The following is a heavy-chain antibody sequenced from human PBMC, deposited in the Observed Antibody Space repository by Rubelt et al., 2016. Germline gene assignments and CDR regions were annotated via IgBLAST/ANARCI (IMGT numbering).Heavy chain of an antibody. Sequence: VQLVESGGGLVKPGGSLRLSCAASGFTFTSYSMNWVRQAPGKGLEWVSALSGSGGDTFHADSVKGRFTISRDNSKNTLYLQMNSLRAEDTAVYYCASNSRGSYLYNYFDYWGQGTLVTVSS. CDR3: ASNSRGSYLYNYFDY. CDR2: LSGSGGDT. V-gene: IGHV3-23*04. J-gene: IGHJ4*02. D-gene: IGHD3-16*02. CDR1: GFTFTSYS.